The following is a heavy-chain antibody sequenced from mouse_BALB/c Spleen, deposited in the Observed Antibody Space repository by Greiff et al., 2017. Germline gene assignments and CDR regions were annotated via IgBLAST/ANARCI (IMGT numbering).Heavy chain of an antibody. CDR1: GYTFTSYW. Sequence: DLVKPGASVKLSCKASGYTFTSYWINWIKQRPGQGLEWIGRIAPGSGSTYYNEMFKGKATLTVDTSSSTAYIQLSSLSSEDSAVYFCARPDSSGYAMDYWGQGTSVTVSS. CDR3: ARPDSSGYAMDY. CDR2: IAPGSGST. J-gene: IGHJ4*01. D-gene: IGHD3-2*01. V-gene: IGHV1S41*01.